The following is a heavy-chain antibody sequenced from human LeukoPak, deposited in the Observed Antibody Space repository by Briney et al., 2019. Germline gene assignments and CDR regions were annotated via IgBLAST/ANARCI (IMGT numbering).Heavy chain of an antibody. CDR2: INHSGST. D-gene: IGHD3-3*01. CDR3: ARGGSPYDFWSGYPDY. V-gene: IGHV4-34*01. Sequence: PSETLSLTCAVYGGSFSGYYWSWIRQPPGKGLEWIGEINHSGSTNYNPSLKSRVTISVDTSKNQFSLKLSSVTAADTAVYYCARGGSPYDFWSGYPDYWGQGTLVTVSS. J-gene: IGHJ4*02. CDR1: GGSFSGYY.